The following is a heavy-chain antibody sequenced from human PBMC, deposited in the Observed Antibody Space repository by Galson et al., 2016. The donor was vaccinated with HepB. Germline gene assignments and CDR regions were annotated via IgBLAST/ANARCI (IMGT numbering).Heavy chain of an antibody. V-gene: IGHV2-70*20. D-gene: IGHD5-24*01. CDR3: ARCKDRYSSIDY. CDR1: GFSLSTSGVC. J-gene: IGHJ4*02. Sequence: PALVKPTQTLTLTCTFSGFSLSTSGVCVSWVRQPPGKALEWLALVDWGDNKYYSTSLKARLTISWDTSKNQVVVTVTNMDPADTATYYCARCKDRYSSIDYWCQGTLVTVS. CDR2: VDWGDNK.